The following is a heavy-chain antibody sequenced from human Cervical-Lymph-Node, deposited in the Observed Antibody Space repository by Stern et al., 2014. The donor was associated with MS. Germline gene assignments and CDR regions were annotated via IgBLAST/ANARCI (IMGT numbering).Heavy chain of an antibody. CDR2: MSSGGSNI. V-gene: IGHV3-11*01. D-gene: IGHD2/OR15-2a*01. Sequence: VQLVESGGGLVKPGGSLRLSCAASGFTFSDYFMTWIRQAPGKGLEWVAYMSSGGSNIYYADSVKGRFTVSRDNANNSLDLQMHSLRAEDTAVYYCARCNVPRKAYSMDVWGQGTTVTVSS. J-gene: IGHJ6*02. CDR3: ARCNVPRKAYSMDV. CDR1: GFTFSDYF.